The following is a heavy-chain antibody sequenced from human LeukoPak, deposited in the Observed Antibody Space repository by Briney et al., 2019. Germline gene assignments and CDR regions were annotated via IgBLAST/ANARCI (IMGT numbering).Heavy chain of an antibody. Sequence: GGSLRLSCAASGFTFNSYAMTWVRQAPGEGLEWVSAISGSGGTTYNADSVKGRFTISRDNSQNSLYLQMNSLRAEDTAVYYCAKDSDGSGSYFDYWGQGTLVTVSS. J-gene: IGHJ4*02. CDR2: ISGSGGTT. V-gene: IGHV3-23*01. CDR3: AKDSDGSGSYFDY. CDR1: GFTFNSYA. D-gene: IGHD3-10*01.